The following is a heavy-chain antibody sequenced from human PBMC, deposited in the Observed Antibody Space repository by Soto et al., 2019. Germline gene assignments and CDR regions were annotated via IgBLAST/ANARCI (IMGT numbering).Heavy chain of an antibody. D-gene: IGHD6-6*01. V-gene: IGHV5-51*01. CDR3: ARPFIAAQHDAFDI. J-gene: IGHJ3*02. CDR2: IYPGDSDT. Sequence: PGESLKISCEGSGYSVTTYWIGWVRQMPGKGLEWMGIIYPGDSDTRYSPSFQGQVTISADKSISTAYLQWSSLKASDTAMYYCARPFIAAQHDAFDIWYQGTLVTV. CDR1: GYSVTTYW.